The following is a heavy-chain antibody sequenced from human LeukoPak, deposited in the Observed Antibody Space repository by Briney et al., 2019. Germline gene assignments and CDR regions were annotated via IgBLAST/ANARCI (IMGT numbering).Heavy chain of an antibody. CDR3: GKTTVGYSSGRYPGWPVDY. CDR1: GLTVSSNY. J-gene: IGHJ4*02. Sequence: GESLRLSCAASGLTVSSNYMSWVRQAPGKGLEWVSVIYTGGSTNYADSVKGRFTISRHNSKNTLYLQMNSLRAEDTAVYYCGKTTVGYSSGRYPGWPVDYWGQGTLVTVSS. V-gene: IGHV3-53*04. D-gene: IGHD2-15*01. CDR2: IYTGGST.